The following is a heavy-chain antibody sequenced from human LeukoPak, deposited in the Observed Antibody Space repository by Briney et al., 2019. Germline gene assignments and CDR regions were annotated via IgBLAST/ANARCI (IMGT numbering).Heavy chain of an antibody. CDR2: ISSNGGST. J-gene: IGHJ5*02. V-gene: IGHV3-64*01. CDR1: GFTFSSYA. D-gene: IGHD3-22*01. Sequence: GGSLRLSCAASGFTFSSYAMHWVRQAPGKGLEFVSAISSNGGSTYYANSMKGRFTISRDNSKNTLYLQMGSLRAEDMAVYYCAKAASDYYDSSGPNWFDPWGQGTLVTVSS. CDR3: AKAASDYYDSSGPNWFDP.